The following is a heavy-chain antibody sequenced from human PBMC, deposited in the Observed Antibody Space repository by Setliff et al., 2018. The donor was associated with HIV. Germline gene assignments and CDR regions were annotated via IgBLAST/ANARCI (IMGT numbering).Heavy chain of an antibody. V-gene: IGHV1-18*01. CDR3: ARDGFYCGPGGFHNGGLDY. D-gene: IGHD3-10*01. Sequence: ASVKVSCKASGYTFTSYGISWVRQAPGQGLEWMGWISAYNGNTRISQRFRGSVTMTRDRSINTAYMEFSGLTSDATAVYYCARDGFYCGPGGFHNGGLDYWGQGTPVTVSS. J-gene: IGHJ4*02. CDR1: GYTFTSYG. CDR2: ISAYNGNT.